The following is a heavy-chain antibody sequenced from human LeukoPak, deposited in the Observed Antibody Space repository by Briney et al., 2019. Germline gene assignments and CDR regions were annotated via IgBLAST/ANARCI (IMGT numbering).Heavy chain of an antibody. V-gene: IGHV1-2*02. CDR1: GYTFTGYY. Sequence: ASVKVSCKASGYTFTGYYMHWVRQAPGQGLEWMGWINPNSGGTNYAQKFQGRVTMTRDTSISTAYMELSSLRSEDTAVYYCARGPYGSGSSYYYYYMDVWGKGTTVTISS. CDR2: INPNSGGT. CDR3: ARGPYGSGSSYYYYYMDV. D-gene: IGHD3-10*01. J-gene: IGHJ6*03.